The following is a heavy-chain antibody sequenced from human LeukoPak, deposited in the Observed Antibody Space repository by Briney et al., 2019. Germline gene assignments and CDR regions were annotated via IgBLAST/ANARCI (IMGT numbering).Heavy chain of an antibody. CDR3: ARDWPGISLHFDL. CDR2: INPNTGDT. V-gene: IGHV1-2*02. D-gene: IGHD2-15*01. Sequence: ASVKVSCKASGFTFNAHYIHWVRQAPGQGLEWMGWINPNTGDTNFAQKFQGRVAMTRDTSLSTAYMDLSRLTSDDTAVYYCARDWPGISLHFDLWGRGTLITVSS. CDR1: GFTFNAHY. J-gene: IGHJ2*01.